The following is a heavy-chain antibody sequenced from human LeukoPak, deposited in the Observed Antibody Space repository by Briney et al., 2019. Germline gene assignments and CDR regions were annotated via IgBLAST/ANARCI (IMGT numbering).Heavy chain of an antibody. V-gene: IGHV3-48*03. CDR2: ISSSGSTI. J-gene: IGHJ4*02. Sequence: GGSLRLSCAASGFTFSSYEMNWVRQAPGKGLEWVSYISSSGSTIYYADSVKGRFTISRDNAKNSLYLQMNSLRAEDTAVYYCAGSLASYYYDRRAGRLFDYWGQGTLVTVSS. D-gene: IGHD3-22*01. CDR1: GFTFSSYE. CDR3: AGSLASYYYDRRAGRLFDY.